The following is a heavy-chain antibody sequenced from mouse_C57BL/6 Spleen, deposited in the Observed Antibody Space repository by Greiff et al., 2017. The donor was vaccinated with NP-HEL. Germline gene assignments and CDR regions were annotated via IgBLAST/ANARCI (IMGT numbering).Heavy chain of an antibody. J-gene: IGHJ2*01. CDR1: GYTFPSSW. D-gene: IGHD4-1*02. CDR3: ARRTPNWDDPLTDY. V-gene: IGHV1-53*01. CDR2: LNPRHGGP. Sequence: VQLQQPGTELVKPGASVKLSCKASGYTFPSSWLHWVQPSPGHGLDLLGNLNPRHGGPNYNEKFKSKATLTVDKSSSTAYMQLSSLTSEDSAVYYCARRTPNWDDPLTDYRGQGTTLTVSS.